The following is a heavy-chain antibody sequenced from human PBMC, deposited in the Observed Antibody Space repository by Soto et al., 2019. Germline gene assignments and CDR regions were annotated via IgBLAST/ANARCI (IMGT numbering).Heavy chain of an antibody. Sequence: EVQLVESGGGLVQPGGSLRLSCAASGFTFTIYSMNWVRQAPGKGLEWVSYIRGTTHYADSVKGRFTISRDNARSSLYLQMNSLRADDTAVYYCAIDDSFAFDIWGQGTMVTVSS. CDR2: IRGTT. V-gene: IGHV3-48*01. CDR1: GFTFTIYS. CDR3: AIDDSFAFDI. D-gene: IGHD2-21*01. J-gene: IGHJ3*02.